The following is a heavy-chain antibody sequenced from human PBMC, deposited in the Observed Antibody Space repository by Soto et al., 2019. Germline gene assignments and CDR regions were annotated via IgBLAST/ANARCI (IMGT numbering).Heavy chain of an antibody. CDR3: TRGPRPISTGTGAY. Sequence: GGSLRLSCAASGFIFKMYWMHWVCQTPGKGLVWISRIYNDGSYTDYADSVKGRFTISRDNVNDTLYLQMNNLRAEDSGLYYCTRGPRPISTGTGAYWGQGTQVTVSS. D-gene: IGHD3-10*01. J-gene: IGHJ4*02. CDR1: GFIFKMYW. V-gene: IGHV3-74*01. CDR2: IYNDGSYT.